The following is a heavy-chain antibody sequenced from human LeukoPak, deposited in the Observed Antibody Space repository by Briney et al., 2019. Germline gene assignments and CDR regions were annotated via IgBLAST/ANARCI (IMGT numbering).Heavy chain of an antibody. Sequence: SETLSLTCAVYGGSFSGYYWSWIRQPPGNGLEWIGEINHSGSTNYNPSLKSRVTISVDTSKNQFSLKLSSVTAADTAVYYCARAYRPEDYYDSSGYYSPGLFDYWGQGTLVTVSS. V-gene: IGHV4-34*01. CDR3: ARAYRPEDYYDSSGYYSPGLFDY. J-gene: IGHJ4*02. CDR2: INHSGST. D-gene: IGHD3-22*01. CDR1: GGSFSGYY.